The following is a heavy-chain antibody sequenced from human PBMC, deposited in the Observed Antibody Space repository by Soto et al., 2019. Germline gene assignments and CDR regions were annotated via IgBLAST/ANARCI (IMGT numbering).Heavy chain of an antibody. CDR2: ISGSCGST. V-gene: IGHV3-23*01. CDR3: EKDPIEAHHDQYGMEV. Sequence: PWLSXRLSWASSVLTFSSDSIIRFRPAPGKGLELVSAISGSCGSTYYADSVKGRFTISRENSKNTLYLQMNSLRADHPAVSYPEKDPIEAHHDQYGMEVWGHAPT. J-gene: IGHJ6*01. CDR1: VLTFSSDS. D-gene: IGHD6-13*01.